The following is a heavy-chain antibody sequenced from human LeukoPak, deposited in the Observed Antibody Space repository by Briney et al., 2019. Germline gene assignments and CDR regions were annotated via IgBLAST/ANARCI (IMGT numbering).Heavy chain of an antibody. J-gene: IGHJ3*02. V-gene: IGHV1-58*02. D-gene: IGHD6-19*01. CDR1: GFTFTSSA. CDR2: IVVGSGNT. CDR3: AAAVGSDAFDI. Sequence: ASVKVSCKASGFTFTSSAMQWARQARGQRLEWIGWIVVGSGNTNYAQKFQERVTITRDMSTSTAYMELSSLRSEDTAVYYCAAAVGSDAFDIWGQGTMVTVSS.